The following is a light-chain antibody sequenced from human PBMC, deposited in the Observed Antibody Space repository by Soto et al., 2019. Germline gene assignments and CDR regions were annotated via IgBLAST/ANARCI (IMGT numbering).Light chain of an antibody. CDR2: GAS. CDR3: QQLKSYPRS. V-gene: IGKV1-9*01. Sequence: DIQLTQSPSFLSASVGDRVTITCRASQAISTYLAWFQQKPGKPPKLLIYGASTLHSGVPSRFSGSGSETEFTLTISSLQPDDFATYYCQQLKSYPRSFGGGTKVEIK. CDR1: QAISTY. J-gene: IGKJ4*01.